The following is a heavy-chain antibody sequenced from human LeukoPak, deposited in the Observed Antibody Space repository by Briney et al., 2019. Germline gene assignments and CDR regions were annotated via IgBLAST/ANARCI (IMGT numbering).Heavy chain of an antibody. CDR3: AREIEGYFDY. CDR2: IYSGGST. V-gene: IGHV3-66*01. CDR1: GFTVSSNY. J-gene: IGHJ4*02. Sequence: PGGSLRLSCAASGFTVSSNYMSWVGQAPGKGLEWVSVIYSGGSTYYADSVKGRFTISRDNSKNTLYLQMNSLRAEDTAVYYCAREIEGYFDYWGQGTLVTVSS.